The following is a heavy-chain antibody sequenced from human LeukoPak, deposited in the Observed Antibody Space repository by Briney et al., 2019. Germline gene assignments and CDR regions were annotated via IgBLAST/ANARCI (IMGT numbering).Heavy chain of an antibody. Sequence: GGSLRLSCPACGFTFNKYVDSWVRQAPGKGLEWLSSISGSGDDTYYADSVKGRFTISRDNSKNTLFLQMNSLRAEDAAVYYCAKEPTFGVRGMNDAFDLWGQGRMVIVSS. CDR2: ISGSGDDT. CDR3: AKEPTFGVRGMNDAFDL. D-gene: IGHD3-10*01. V-gene: IGHV3-23*01. J-gene: IGHJ3*01. CDR1: GFTFNKYV.